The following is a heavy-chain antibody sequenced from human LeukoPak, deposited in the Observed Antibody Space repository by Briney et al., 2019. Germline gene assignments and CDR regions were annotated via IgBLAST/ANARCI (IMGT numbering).Heavy chain of an antibody. CDR3: VREGVYSYGPFDY. Sequence: GGSLRLSCAASGFTFSSYAMHWVRQAPGKGLEWVTVISYDGSNKYYADSVKGRFTISRDSSKNTLYLQVNSLRAEDTAVYYCVREGVYSYGPFDYWGQGTLVTVSS. CDR2: ISYDGSNK. V-gene: IGHV3-30*04. J-gene: IGHJ4*02. CDR1: GFTFSSYA. D-gene: IGHD5-18*01.